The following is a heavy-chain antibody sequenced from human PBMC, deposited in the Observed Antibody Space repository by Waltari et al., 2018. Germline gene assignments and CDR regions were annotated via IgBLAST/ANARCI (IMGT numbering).Heavy chain of an antibody. J-gene: IGHJ6*02. Sequence: EVQLVESGGGLVQPGGSLRLSCAASGFTFSSYAMSWVRQAPGKGLEWVSAISGSGGSTYYADSVKGRFTISRDDSKSIAYLQMNSLKTEDTAVYYCTRIAARPRSKYYYYGMDVWGQGTTVTVSS. CDR1: GFTFSSYA. CDR3: TRIAARPRSKYYYYGMDV. V-gene: IGHV3-23*04. D-gene: IGHD6-6*01. CDR2: ISGSGGST.